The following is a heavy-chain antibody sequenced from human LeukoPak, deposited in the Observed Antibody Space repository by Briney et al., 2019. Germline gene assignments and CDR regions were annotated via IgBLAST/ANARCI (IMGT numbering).Heavy chain of an antibody. J-gene: IGHJ2*01. CDR2: ISYDGSNK. CDR3: ARVGVEYSSSYWYFDL. D-gene: IGHD6-6*01. CDR1: GFTFTTYP. Sequence: GGSLRLSCAASGFTFTTYPMHWVRQAPGKGLEWVAVISYDGSNKYYADSVKGRFTISRDNSKNTLYLQMNSLRAEDTAVYYCARVGVEYSSSYWYFDLWGRGTLVTVSS. V-gene: IGHV3-30-3*01.